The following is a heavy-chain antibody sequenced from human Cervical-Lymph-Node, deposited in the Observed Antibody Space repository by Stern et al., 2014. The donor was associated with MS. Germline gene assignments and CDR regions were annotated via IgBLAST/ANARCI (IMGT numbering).Heavy chain of an antibody. CDR2: INPDSGSR. V-gene: IGHV1-2*06. CDR1: GYTFTDYY. D-gene: IGHD3-16*01. CDR3: ARRFGNYSFFDF. Sequence: MQLVESGAEVKKPGASVKVSCRASGYTFTDYYIHWVRQAPGEGLEWMGRINPDSGSRKYDQKFQDRVTLTRNMSISTAYMDLSRLRSDDTAVYYCARRFGNYSFFDFWGQGTLVTVSS. J-gene: IGHJ4*02.